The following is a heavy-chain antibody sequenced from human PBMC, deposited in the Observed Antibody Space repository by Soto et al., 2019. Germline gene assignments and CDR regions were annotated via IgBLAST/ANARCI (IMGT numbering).Heavy chain of an antibody. Sequence: ASVKVSCKASGYTFTGYYMHWVRQAPGQGLEWMGWINPNSGGTNYAQKFQGRVTMTRDTSISTAYMELSRLRSDDTAVYYCARSPSLGLRYFDWLFHYYGMDVWGQGTTVTVS. CDR3: ARSPSLGLRYFDWLFHYYGMDV. CDR2: INPNSGGT. CDR1: GYTFTGYY. V-gene: IGHV1-2*02. J-gene: IGHJ6*02. D-gene: IGHD3-9*01.